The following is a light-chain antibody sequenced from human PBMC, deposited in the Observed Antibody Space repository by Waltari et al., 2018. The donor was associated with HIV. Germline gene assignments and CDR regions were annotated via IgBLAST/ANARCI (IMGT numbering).Light chain of an antibody. CDR1: QSISSN. J-gene: IGKJ2*01. V-gene: IGKV3-15*01. CDR3: QQYNAWPL. CDR2: GAS. Sequence: ELVMTQSPATPSVSPGERATLSCRASQSISSNLAWYQQKPGQVPRLLIYGASTRATGIPARFSGSGSGTEFTLTISSLQSEDFAVYYCQQYNAWPLFGQGTKLEIK.